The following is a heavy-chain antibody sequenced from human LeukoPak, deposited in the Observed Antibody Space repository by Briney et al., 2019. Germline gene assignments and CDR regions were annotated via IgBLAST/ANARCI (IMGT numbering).Heavy chain of an antibody. Sequence: GGSLRLSCAASGFTFSNAWMSWVRQAPGKGLEWVGRVKSKTDGGTTDYAAPVKGRFTISRDDSKNTLYLQMDSLKTEDTAVYYCTTDYGDDAFDIWGQGTMVTVSS. V-gene: IGHV3-15*01. CDR2: VKSKTDGGTT. CDR1: GFTFSNAW. D-gene: IGHD4-17*01. CDR3: TTDYGDDAFDI. J-gene: IGHJ3*02.